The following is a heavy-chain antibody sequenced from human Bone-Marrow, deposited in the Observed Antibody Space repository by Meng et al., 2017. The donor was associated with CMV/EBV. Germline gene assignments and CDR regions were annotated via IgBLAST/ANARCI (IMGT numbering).Heavy chain of an antibody. V-gene: IGHV3-7*01. J-gene: IGHJ4*02. CDR3: ARNLKAVALDY. CDR2: IKQDGSEK. Sequence: GESLKNSCAASGFTFSSYWMSWVRQAPGKGLEWVANIKQDGSEKYYVDSVKGRFTISRDNAKNSLYLQMNSLRAEDTAVYYCARNLKAVALDYWGQGTLVTVSS. CDR1: GFTFSSYW. D-gene: IGHD6-19*01.